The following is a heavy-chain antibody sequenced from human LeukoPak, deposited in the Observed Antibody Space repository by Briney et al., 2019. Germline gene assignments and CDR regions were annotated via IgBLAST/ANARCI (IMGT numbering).Heavy chain of an antibody. Sequence: GGSLRLSCAASGFTVSSNCMSWVRQAPGKGLEWVAFIQYDGSKKYYADSVKGRFTISRDNSENMMSMLMNSLRAEDTALYYCAKDLRGYFFDYWGQGSLVTVSS. CDR3: AKDLRGYFFDY. CDR1: GFTVSSNC. J-gene: IGHJ4*02. CDR2: IQYDGSKK. D-gene: IGHD3-10*01. V-gene: IGHV3-30*02.